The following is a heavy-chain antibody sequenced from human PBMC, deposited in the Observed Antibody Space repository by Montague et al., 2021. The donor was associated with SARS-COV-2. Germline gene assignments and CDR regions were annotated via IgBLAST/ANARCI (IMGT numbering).Heavy chain of an antibody. CDR3: ARGRSGSYLDYFQH. J-gene: IGHJ1*01. CDR2: ISYDGSNK. Sequence: SLRLSCAASGFTFSSYAMHWVRQAPGKGLEWVAVISYDGSNKYYADSVKGRFTISRDNSKNTLYLQMSSLRAEDTAVYYCARGRSGSYLDYFQHWGQGTLVTVSS. D-gene: IGHD1-26*01. CDR1: GFTFSSYA. V-gene: IGHV3-30*04.